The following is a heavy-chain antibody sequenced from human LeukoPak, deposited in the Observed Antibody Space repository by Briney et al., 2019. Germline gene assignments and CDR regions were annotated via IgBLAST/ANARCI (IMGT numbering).Heavy chain of an antibody. D-gene: IGHD6-19*01. Sequence: GASVKVSCKVSGYTLTELSMHWVRQAPGKGLEWMGGFDPEDGETIYAQKFQGRVTMTEDTSTDTAYMELSSLRSEDTAVYYCPTDRMQWLVPPYYYYGMDVWGQGTTVTVSS. V-gene: IGHV1-24*01. CDR3: PTDRMQWLVPPYYYYGMDV. CDR1: GYTLTELS. CDR2: FDPEDGET. J-gene: IGHJ6*02.